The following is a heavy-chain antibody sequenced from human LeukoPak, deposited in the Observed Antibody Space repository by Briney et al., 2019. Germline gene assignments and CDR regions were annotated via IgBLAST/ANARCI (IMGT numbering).Heavy chain of an antibody. J-gene: IGHJ4*02. D-gene: IGHD4-23*01. CDR3: AKDLRLSVGTSPFDY. Sequence: GGSLRLSCAASGFTFSTYAMAWVRQAPGKGLEWVSAFSNSGETHYADSVKGRFTISRDNSKNTLYLQMNSLRADDTALHYCAKDLRLSVGTSPFDYWGQGTLVTVSS. CDR2: FSNSGET. CDR1: GFTFSTYA. V-gene: IGHV3-23*01.